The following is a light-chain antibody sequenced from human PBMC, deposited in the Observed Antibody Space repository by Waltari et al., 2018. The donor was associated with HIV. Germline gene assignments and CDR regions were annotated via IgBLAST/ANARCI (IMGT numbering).Light chain of an antibody. CDR2: EVS. V-gene: IGLV2-14*01. J-gene: IGLJ3*02. CDR1: SSDVGGYNY. CDR3: SSYTSSSTLV. Sequence: QSALTQPASVSGSPGQSITIPCTGTSSDVGGYNYFSWYQQHPGKAPKLMIYEVSNRPSGVSNRFSGSKSGNTASLTISGLQAEDEADYYCSSYTSSSTLVFGGGTKLTVL.